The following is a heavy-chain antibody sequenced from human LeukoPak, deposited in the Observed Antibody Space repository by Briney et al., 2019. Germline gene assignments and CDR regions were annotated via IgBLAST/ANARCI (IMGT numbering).Heavy chain of an antibody. CDR3: ASANPILLDYYYYYYMDV. V-gene: IGHV3-21*01. CDR2: IDNSGTYI. D-gene: IGHD3-3*01. CDR1: GFTFSSYS. J-gene: IGHJ6*03. Sequence: GGSLRLSCAASGFTFSSYSMNWVRQAPGKGLEWVSSIDNSGTYIYYADSVKGRFTISRDNSKNSLYLQMNSLRAEDTAVYYCASANPILLDYYYYYYMDVWGKGTTVTVSS.